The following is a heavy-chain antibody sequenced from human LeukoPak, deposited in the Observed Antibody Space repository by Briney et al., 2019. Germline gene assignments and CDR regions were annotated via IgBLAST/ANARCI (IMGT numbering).Heavy chain of an antibody. D-gene: IGHD1-14*01. CDR2: IYRGGST. CDR1: GFTVSSNY. V-gene: IGHV3-53*01. Sequence: GGSLRLSCAASGFTVSSNYMSWVRQAPGKGLEWVSVIYRGGSTYYADSVKGRFTISRDNSKNTLYLQMNSLRAEDTAVYYCARDPGTYYFDYWGQGTLVTVSS. J-gene: IGHJ4*02. CDR3: ARDPGTYYFDY.